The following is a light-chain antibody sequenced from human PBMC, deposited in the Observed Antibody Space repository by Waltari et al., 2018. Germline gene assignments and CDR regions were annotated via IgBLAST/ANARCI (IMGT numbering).Light chain of an antibody. J-gene: IGLJ3*02. CDR3: CSYAGRNIWV. Sequence: QSALTQPASVSGSPGQSITISCTGTSSDVGFYNLVSWYQQHPDKAPKLMVYEVIERPPGVSNRFCGSKSGNTASLTISGLQAEDEADYYCCSYAGRNIWVFGGGTKLTVL. V-gene: IGLV2-23*02. CDR2: EVI. CDR1: SSDVGFYNL.